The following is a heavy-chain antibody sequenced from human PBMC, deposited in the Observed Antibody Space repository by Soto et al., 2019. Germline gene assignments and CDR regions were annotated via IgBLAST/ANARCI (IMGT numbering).Heavy chain of an antibody. Sequence: EVQLLESGGGLVQPGGSLRLSCAASGFTFNTFEMSWVRQAPGRGLEWVSFISDDGSRTYYADAVKGRFTISRDNSKDTLYLQMNSLTVEDTAVYACVKGGWLDFWGQGTLVTVSS. D-gene: IGHD3-16*01. CDR2: ISDDGSRT. CDR3: VKGGWLDF. CDR1: GFTFNTFE. J-gene: IGHJ5*01. V-gene: IGHV3-23*01.